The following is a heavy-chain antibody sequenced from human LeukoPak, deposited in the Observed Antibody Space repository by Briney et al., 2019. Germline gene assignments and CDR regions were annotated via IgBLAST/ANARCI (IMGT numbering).Heavy chain of an antibody. CDR3: REAAGGVPFDN. J-gene: IGHJ4*02. CDR2: VKSQSDGGTT. Sequence: GGSLRLSCAASGFTFGNTWMNWVRQAPGKGLEWVGRVKSQSDGGTTDYAAPVKGRFTISRDDSENTLYLQMNSLQIEDTAVYYCREAAGGVPFDNWGQGTLVTVSS. CDR1: GFTFGNTW. D-gene: IGHD6-25*01. V-gene: IGHV3-15*07.